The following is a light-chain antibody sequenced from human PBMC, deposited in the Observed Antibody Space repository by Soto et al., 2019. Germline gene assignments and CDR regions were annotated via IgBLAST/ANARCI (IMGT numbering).Light chain of an antibody. V-gene: IGKV1-27*01. J-gene: IGKJ4*01. CDR2: AAS. Sequence: DIQMTQSPSSLSASIGDRVTITCRASQGISSDLAWYQQRPGKVPKFLIYAASTLQSGVPSRFSGSGSGTDFTLTSSSLQPEDVASYYCQQDNSVPLTFGGGTKVDIK. CDR1: QGISSD. CDR3: QQDNSVPLT.